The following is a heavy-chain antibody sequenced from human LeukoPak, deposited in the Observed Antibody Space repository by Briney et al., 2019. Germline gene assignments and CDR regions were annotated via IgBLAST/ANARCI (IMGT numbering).Heavy chain of an antibody. CDR1: GGSISSYY. D-gene: IGHD4-17*01. CDR2: IYYSGST. J-gene: IGHJ6*02. Sequence: SETLSLTCTVSGGSISSYYWSWIRQPPGKGLEWIGYIYYSGSTNYNPSLKSRVTISVDTSKNQISLKLSSVTAADTAVYYCARVPRFSGDYVGAYYYYGMDVWGQGTTVTVSS. CDR3: ARVPRFSGDYVGAYYYYGMDV. V-gene: IGHV4-59*01.